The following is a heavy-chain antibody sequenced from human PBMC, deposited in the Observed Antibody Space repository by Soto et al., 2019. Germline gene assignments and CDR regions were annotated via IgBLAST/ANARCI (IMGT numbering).Heavy chain of an antibody. CDR3: AASIFYYGMDV. V-gene: IGHV5-51*01. CDR2: IYPGDSDT. Sequence: GASLKISCKGSGYTFTNYWIGWVRQMPGKGLEWMGIIYPGDSDTKYNPSFQGQVTISADKSITTTYLRWTSLKASDTAIYYCAASIFYYGMDVWGQGTTVTVSS. J-gene: IGHJ6*02. CDR1: GYTFTNYW.